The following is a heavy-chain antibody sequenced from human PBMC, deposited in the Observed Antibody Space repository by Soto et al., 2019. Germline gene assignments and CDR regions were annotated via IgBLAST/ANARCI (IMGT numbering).Heavy chain of an antibody. CDR3: AASIFYYGMDV. V-gene: IGHV5-51*01. CDR2: IYPGDSDT. Sequence: GASLKISCKGSGYTFTNYWIGWVRQMPGKGLEWMGIIYPGDSDTKYNPSFQGQVTISADKSITTTYLRWTSLKASDTAIYYCAASIFYYGMDVWGQGTTVTVSS. J-gene: IGHJ6*02. CDR1: GYTFTNYW.